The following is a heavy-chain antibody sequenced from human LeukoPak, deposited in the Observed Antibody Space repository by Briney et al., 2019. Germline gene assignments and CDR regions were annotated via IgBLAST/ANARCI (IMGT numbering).Heavy chain of an antibody. CDR2: VSGSGGST. J-gene: IGHJ1*01. V-gene: IGHV3-23*01. CDR3: AKDALATPTRYFQH. Sequence: GGSLRLSCTASGLTFSSYAMNWVRQAPGKGLEWVSGVSGSGGSTYYADSVKGRFTISRDSSKSTLYLQMTSLRAEDTAIYYCAKDALATPTRYFQHWGQGTLVTVSS. D-gene: IGHD5-12*01. CDR1: GLTFSSYA.